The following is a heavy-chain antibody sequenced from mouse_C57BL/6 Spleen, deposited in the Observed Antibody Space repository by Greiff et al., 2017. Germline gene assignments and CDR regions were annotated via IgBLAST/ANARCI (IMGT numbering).Heavy chain of an antibody. D-gene: IGHD1-1*01. V-gene: IGHV5-12*01. J-gene: IGHJ1*03. CDR3: ARPVSSYGYFDV. CDR1: GFTFSDYY. CDR2: ISNGGGST. Sequence: DVQLVESGGGLVQPGGSLKLSCAASGFTFSDYYMYWVRQTPEKRLEWVAYISNGGGSTYYPDTVKGRFTISRDNAKNTLYLQMSRLKSEDTAMYYCARPVSSYGYFDVWGTGTTVTVSS.